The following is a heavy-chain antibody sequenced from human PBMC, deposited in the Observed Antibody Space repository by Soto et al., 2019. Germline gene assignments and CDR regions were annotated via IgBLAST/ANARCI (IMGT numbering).Heavy chain of an antibody. V-gene: IGHV1-18*01. J-gene: IGHJ4*02. CDR2: ISPNNFNT. CDR1: GYTFTHFY. Sequence: ASVKVSCKASGYTFTHFYITWVRQAPGQGLEWMGAISPNNFNTNYAQKFQGRVTMTTNTSTSTAYMDLSSLRSEDTAVYYCARGRGYSGYEDYWGQGTLVTVSS. D-gene: IGHD5-12*01. CDR3: ARGRGYSGYEDY.